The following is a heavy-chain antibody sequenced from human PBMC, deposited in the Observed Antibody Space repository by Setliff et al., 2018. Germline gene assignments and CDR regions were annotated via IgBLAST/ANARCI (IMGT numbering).Heavy chain of an antibody. CDR3: ARSFSRREKFLLDY. J-gene: IGHJ4*02. Sequence: GGSLRLSCAASGFTFSTHSMNWVRQAPGKGLEWVSSISRSSTYIYYADSMKGRFTISRDNAKNSLYLQMNSLRAEDTAVYYCARSFSRREKFLLDYWGQGALVT. V-gene: IGHV3-21*01. CDR1: GFTFSTHS. CDR2: ISRSSTYI.